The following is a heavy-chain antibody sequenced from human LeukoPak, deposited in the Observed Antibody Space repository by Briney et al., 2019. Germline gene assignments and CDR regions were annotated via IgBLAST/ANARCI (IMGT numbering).Heavy chain of an antibody. J-gene: IGHJ3*02. D-gene: IGHD2-21*02. CDR3: ASAYCGGDCSPRSFDI. CDR2: IIPIFGTA. Sequence: SVKVSCKASGYTFTSNYIHWVRQAPGQGLEWMGGIIPIFGTANYAQKFQGRVTITADESTSTAYMELSSLRSEDTAVYYCASAYCGGDCSPRSFDIWGQGTMVTVSS. V-gene: IGHV1-69*13. CDR1: GYTFTSNY.